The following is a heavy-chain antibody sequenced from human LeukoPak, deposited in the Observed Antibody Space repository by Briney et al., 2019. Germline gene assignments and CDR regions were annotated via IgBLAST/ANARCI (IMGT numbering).Heavy chain of an antibody. CDR3: ARGRLGSSWYYFDY. V-gene: IGHV1-18*01. Sequence: GASVTVSCKASGYTFTSCGINWVRQAPGQGLEWMGWISAYNGNTNYAQKFQGGVTMTTDTSTSTAYMELRSLRSDDTAVYYCARGRLGSSWYYFDYWGQGTLVTVSS. CDR1: GYTFTSCG. CDR2: ISAYNGNT. D-gene: IGHD6-13*01. J-gene: IGHJ4*02.